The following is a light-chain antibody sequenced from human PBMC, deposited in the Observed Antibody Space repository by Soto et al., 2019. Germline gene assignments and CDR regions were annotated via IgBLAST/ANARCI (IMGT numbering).Light chain of an antibody. J-gene: IGKJ4*01. CDR1: QSISNW. V-gene: IGKV1-5*03. CDR2: KAS. Sequence: DIQMTQSPSTLPASVGDRVTITCRASQSISNWLAWYQQKPGKAPKLLIYKASTLKSGVPSRFSGSGSGTEFTLTISSLQPEDVATYYCQKYKSAPLTFGGGTKVDIK. CDR3: QKYKSAPLT.